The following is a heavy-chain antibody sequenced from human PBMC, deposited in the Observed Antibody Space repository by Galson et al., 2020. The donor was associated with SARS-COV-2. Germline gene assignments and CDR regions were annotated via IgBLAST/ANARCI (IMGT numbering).Heavy chain of an antibody. V-gene: IGHV1-18*01. CDR3: ARGVRGVPPCDY. CDR1: GYTFTSYG. D-gene: IGHD3-10*01. Sequence: ASVTVSCKASGYTFTSYGISWVRQAPGQGLEWMGWISAYNGNTNYAQKLQGRVAMTTDTSTSTAYMEVRSLRSDDTAVYYCARGVRGVPPCDYWGQGTLVTVSS. J-gene: IGHJ4*02. CDR2: ISAYNGNT.